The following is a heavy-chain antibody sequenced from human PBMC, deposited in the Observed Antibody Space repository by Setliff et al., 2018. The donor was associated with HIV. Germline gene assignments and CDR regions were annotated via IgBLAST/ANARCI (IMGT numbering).Heavy chain of an antibody. D-gene: IGHD3-16*02. J-gene: IGHJ4*02. CDR3: ARGRFVGFDY. Sequence: SETLSLTCAVYGGSFSGYYWSWIRQPPGKGLEWIGEINHSGSTNYNPSLKSRVTMSVDTSKNQFSLNLTSVTAADTAVYYCARGRFVGFDYWGQGTLVTVSS. CDR1: GGSFSGYY. CDR2: INHSGST. V-gene: IGHV4-34*01.